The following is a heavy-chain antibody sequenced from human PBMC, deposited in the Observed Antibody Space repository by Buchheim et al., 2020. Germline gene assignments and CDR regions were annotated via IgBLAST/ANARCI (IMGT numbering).Heavy chain of an antibody. CDR3: AREHGSGSTGGRAFDI. D-gene: IGHD3-10*01. CDR1: GGSVSSGSYY. Sequence: QVQLQESGPGLVKPSETLSLTCTVSGGSVSSGSYYWSWIRQPPGKGLEWIGYIYYSGSTNYNPSLKSRVTISVDTSKNQFSLKLSSVTAADTAVYYCAREHGSGSTGGRAFDIWGQGT. CDR2: IYYSGST. V-gene: IGHV4-61*01. J-gene: IGHJ3*02.